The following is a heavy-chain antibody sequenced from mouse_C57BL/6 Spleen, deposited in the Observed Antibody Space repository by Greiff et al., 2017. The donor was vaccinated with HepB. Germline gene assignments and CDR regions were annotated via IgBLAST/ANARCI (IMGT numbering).Heavy chain of an antibody. V-gene: IGHV5-16*01. CDR3: ARVGYDGYPAWFAY. D-gene: IGHD2-3*01. CDR1: GFTFSDYY. CDR2: INYDGSST. J-gene: IGHJ3*01. Sequence: EVHLVESEGGLVQPGSSMKLSYTASGFTFSDYYMAWVRQVPEKGLEWVANINYDGSSTYYLDSLKSRFIISRDNAKNILYLQMSSLKSEDTATYYCARVGYDGYPAWFAYWGQGTLVTVSA.